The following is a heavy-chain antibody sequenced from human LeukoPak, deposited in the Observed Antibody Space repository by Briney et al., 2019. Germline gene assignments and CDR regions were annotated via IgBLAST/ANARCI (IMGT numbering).Heavy chain of an antibody. V-gene: IGHV3-23*01. CDR1: GFTFSSYA. CDR2: ISGSTNTP. CDR3: AKSGEVLSTTYYGMDV. Sequence: GGSLRLSCAASGFTFSSYAMTWVRQAPGGGLEWISAISGSTNTPYYADSVKGRFTISRDNTKNTLYLQMISLRADDTAVYYCAKSGEVLSTTYYGMDVWGRGTTVTVSS. J-gene: IGHJ6*02. D-gene: IGHD2/OR15-2a*01.